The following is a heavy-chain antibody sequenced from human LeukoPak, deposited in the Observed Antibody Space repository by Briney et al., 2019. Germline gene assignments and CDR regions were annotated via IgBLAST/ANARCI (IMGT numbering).Heavy chain of an antibody. CDR3: ARDKDAGRPFDY. CDR1: GYTFTGYY. CDR2: INPNSGGT. D-gene: IGHD3-10*01. J-gene: IGHJ4*02. Sequence: ASVKISCKASGYTFTGYYMHWVREAPGQGLEWMGWINPNSGGTNYAQQFQGRLTMTRDTSISTAYMELSRLRSDDTAVYYCARDKDAGRPFDYWGQGTLVTVSS. V-gene: IGHV1-2*02.